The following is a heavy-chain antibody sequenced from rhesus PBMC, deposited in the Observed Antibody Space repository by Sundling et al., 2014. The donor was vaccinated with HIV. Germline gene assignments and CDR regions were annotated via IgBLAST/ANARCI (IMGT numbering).Heavy chain of an antibody. V-gene: IGHV4-122*02. CDR3: VRGGVATGRYFDY. J-gene: IGHJ4*01. D-gene: IGHD5-12*01. CDR1: GDSFSSTY. CDR2: ITYSGTT. Sequence: QVQLQESGPGLVKPSETLSVTCAVSGDSFSSTYWSWIRQPPGKGLEWVGYITYSGTTNYNPSLTSRVTISRDTSKNQFSQRLSSVTAADTAVYYCVRGGVATGRYFDYWGQGVLVTVSS.